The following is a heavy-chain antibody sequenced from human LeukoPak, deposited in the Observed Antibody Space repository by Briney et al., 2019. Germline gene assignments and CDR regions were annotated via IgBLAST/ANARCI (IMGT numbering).Heavy chain of an antibody. J-gene: IGHJ4*02. CDR3: AKDQVATTILGD. D-gene: IGHD5-24*01. CDR2: ISGIGGST. V-gene: IGHV3-23*01. CDR1: GFTFSSYA. Sequence: GGSLRLACAASGFTFSSYAVSWDRHAPGNGLEWVSAISGIGGSTYYADSVKGRCPISRDNSKNTLYLQMNSLRAEDTAVYYCAKDQVATTILGDWGQGTLVTVSS.